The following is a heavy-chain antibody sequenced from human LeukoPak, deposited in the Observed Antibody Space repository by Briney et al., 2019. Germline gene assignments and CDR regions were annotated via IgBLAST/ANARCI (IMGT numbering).Heavy chain of an antibody. CDR1: GFTLSSYE. CDR3: ARDSVLIAVAVRGAFDI. CDR2: INWNGGST. Sequence: GGSLRLSCVASGFTLSSYEMHWVRQAPGKGLEWVSGINWNGGSTGYADSVKGRFTISRDNAKNSLYLQMNSLRAEDTALYYCARDSVLIAVAVRGAFDIWGQGTMVTVSS. V-gene: IGHV3-20*04. J-gene: IGHJ3*02. D-gene: IGHD6-19*01.